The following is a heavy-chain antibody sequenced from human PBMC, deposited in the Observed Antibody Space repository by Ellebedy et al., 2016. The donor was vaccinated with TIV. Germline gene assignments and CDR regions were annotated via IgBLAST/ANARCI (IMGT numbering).Heavy chain of an antibody. CDR1: GGTFSSYA. Sequence: ASVKVSCKASGGTFSSYAISWVRQAPGQGLEWMGGIIPIFGTANYAQKFQGRVTITADESTSTAYMELRSLRSDDTAVYYCARVIGGHYSIDYWGQGTLVTVSS. CDR2: IIPIFGTA. CDR3: ARVIGGHYSIDY. D-gene: IGHD6-13*01. V-gene: IGHV1-69*13. J-gene: IGHJ4*02.